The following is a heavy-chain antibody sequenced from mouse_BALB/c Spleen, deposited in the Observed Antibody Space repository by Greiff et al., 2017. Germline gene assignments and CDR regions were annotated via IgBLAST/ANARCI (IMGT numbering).Heavy chain of an antibody. CDR3: TRDRYYDYDVPFAY. CDR2: ISSGGSYT. V-gene: IGHV5-6-4*01. CDR1: GFTFSSYT. Sequence: EVKLVESGGGLVKPGGSLKLSCAASGFTFSSYTMSWVRQTPEKRLEWVATISSGGSYTYYPDSVKGRFTISRDNAKNTLYLQMSSLKSEDTAMYYCTRDRYYDYDVPFAYWGQGTLVTVSA. J-gene: IGHJ3*01. D-gene: IGHD2-4*01.